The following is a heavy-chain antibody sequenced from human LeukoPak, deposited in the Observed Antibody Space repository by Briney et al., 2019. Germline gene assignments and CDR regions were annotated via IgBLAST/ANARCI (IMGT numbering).Heavy chain of an antibody. J-gene: IGHJ5*02. CDR2: INWNGRST. CDR3: ARGYGGGDWFDP. CDR1: GFTFSSYS. V-gene: IGHV3-20*04. D-gene: IGHD4-23*01. Sequence: GGSLRLSCAASGFTFSSYSMNWVRQAPGKGLEWVSGINWNGRSTGYADSVKGRFTISRDNAKNSLYLQMNSLRAEDTALYYCARGYGGGDWFDPWGQGTLVTVSS.